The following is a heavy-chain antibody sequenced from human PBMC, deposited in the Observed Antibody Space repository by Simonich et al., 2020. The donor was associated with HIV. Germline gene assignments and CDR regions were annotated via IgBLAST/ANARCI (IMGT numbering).Heavy chain of an antibody. CDR1: GGSCSGYY. J-gene: IGHJ1*01. CDR3: ARLTAGGLGEYFQH. Sequence: QVQLQQWGAGLLKPSETLSLTCDVYGGSCSGYYWSWIRQPPGKGLEWIGEINHSGSTNYNPSLKSRVTISVDTSKNQFSLKLSSVTAADTAVYYCARLTAGGLGEYFQHWGQGTLVTVSS. D-gene: IGHD6-13*01. V-gene: IGHV4-34*01. CDR2: INHSGST.